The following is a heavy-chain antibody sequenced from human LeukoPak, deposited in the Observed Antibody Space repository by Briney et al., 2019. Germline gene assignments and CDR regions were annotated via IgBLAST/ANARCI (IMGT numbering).Heavy chain of an antibody. CDR2: INPNSGGT. Sequence: ASVKVSCKASGYTFTGYYMHWVRQAPGQGLECMGWINPNSGGTNYAQKFQGRVTMTRDTSISTAYMELSRLRSDDTAVYYCARTKDGYSEDFDYWGQGTLVTVSS. J-gene: IGHJ4*02. D-gene: IGHD5-24*01. CDR3: ARTKDGYSEDFDY. V-gene: IGHV1-2*02. CDR1: GYTFTGYY.